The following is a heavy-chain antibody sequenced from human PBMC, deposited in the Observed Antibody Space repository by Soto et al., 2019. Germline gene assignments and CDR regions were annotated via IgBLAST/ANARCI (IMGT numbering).Heavy chain of an antibody. V-gene: IGHV1-18*01. Sequence: QVQLVQSGAEVKKPGASVKVSCKASGYTFTSYGISWVRQAPGQGLEWMGWISAYNGNTNYAQKLQGRVTMTTHTPTSTAYMELRSLRSDDTAVYDFAGPTGRFGELLDWGQGTLVTVSS. CDR2: ISAYNGNT. J-gene: IGHJ4*02. CDR3: AGPTGRFGELLD. CDR1: GYTFTSYG. D-gene: IGHD3-10*01.